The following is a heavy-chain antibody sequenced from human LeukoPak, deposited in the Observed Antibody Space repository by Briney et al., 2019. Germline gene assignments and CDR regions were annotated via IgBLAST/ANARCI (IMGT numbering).Heavy chain of an antibody. D-gene: IGHD3-22*01. Sequence: SETLSLTCAVSGGSISSGGYSWSWIRQPPGKGLEWIGYIYHSGSTYYNPSLKSRVTISVDTSKNQFSLKLSSVTAADTAVYYCAREGHSSGSYGYWGQGTLVTVSS. CDR2: IYHSGST. V-gene: IGHV4-30-2*01. CDR1: GGSISSGGYS. CDR3: AREGHSSGSYGY. J-gene: IGHJ4*02.